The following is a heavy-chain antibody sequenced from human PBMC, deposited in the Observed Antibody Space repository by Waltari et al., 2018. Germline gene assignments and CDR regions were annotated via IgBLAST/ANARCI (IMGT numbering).Heavy chain of an antibody. CDR2: ISYSGST. CDR1: GGSSSSDSYY. V-gene: IGHV4-39*01. D-gene: IGHD3-9*01. CDR3: AKLSYHIVTGYGWFDP. J-gene: IGHJ5*02. Sequence: QLQLQESGPGLVKPSETLSLTCTVSGGSSSSDSYYWGWIRQPPGKGLEWIGIISYSGSTYYNPSLKSRVTISVDTSKNQFSLKLSSVTAADTAVYYCAKLSYHIVTGYGWFDPWGLGTLVTVSS.